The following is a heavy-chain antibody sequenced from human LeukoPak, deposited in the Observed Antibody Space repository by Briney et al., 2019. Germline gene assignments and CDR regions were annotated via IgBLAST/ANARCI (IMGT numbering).Heavy chain of an antibody. D-gene: IGHD4-11*01. Sequence: GGSLRLSCAASGFTFSTYAMSWVRQAPGKGLEWVSTISGSGGGTYFADSVKGRFTISRDNSKNTLYLQMNNLRAEDTAVYYCAKKLLTVTTWGFDYWGQGTLVTVSS. V-gene: IGHV3-23*01. CDR2: ISGSGGGT. J-gene: IGHJ4*02. CDR1: GFTFSTYA. CDR3: AKKLLTVTTWGFDY.